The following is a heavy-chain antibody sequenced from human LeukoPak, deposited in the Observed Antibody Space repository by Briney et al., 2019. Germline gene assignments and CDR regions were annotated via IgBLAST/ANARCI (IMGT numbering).Heavy chain of an antibody. V-gene: IGHV4-39*07. CDR2: IYYSGNT. J-gene: IGHJ4*02. CDR3: ARGLMMAVAGRGEFHY. D-gene: IGHD6-13*01. Sequence: SETLSLTCTVSGGSISSSNYYWGWIRQPPGKGLEWIGSIYYSGNTNYNPSLKSRVTISVDTSKNQFSLKLSSVTAADTAVYYCARGLMMAVAGRGEFHYWGQGTLVTVSS. CDR1: GGSISSSNYY.